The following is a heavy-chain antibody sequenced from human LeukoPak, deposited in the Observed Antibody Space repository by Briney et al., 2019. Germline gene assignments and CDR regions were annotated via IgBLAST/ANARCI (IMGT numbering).Heavy chain of an antibody. CDR2: ISSSSSYI. J-gene: IGHJ6*03. V-gene: IGHV3-21*01. Sequence: GGSLRLSCAASGFTVSSNEMNWVRQAPGKGLEWVSSISSSSSYIYYADSVKGRFTISRDNAKNSLYLQMNSLRAEDTAVYYCARDISSSYYYYMDVWGKGTTVTVSS. CDR1: GFTVSSNE. CDR3: ARDISSSYYYYMDV. D-gene: IGHD6-6*01.